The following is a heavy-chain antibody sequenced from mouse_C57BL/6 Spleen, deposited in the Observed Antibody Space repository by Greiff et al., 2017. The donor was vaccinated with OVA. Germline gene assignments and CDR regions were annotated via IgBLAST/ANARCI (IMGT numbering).Heavy chain of an antibody. CDR2: IDPENGDT. D-gene: IGHD2-4*01. V-gene: IGHV14-4*01. Sequence: EVKLQESGAELVRPGASVKLSCTASGFNIKDDYMHWAKQRPEQGLEWIGWIDPENGDTEYASKFQGKATITADTSSNTAYLQLSSLTSEDTAVYYCTYYDYDGAWFAYWGQGTLVTVSA. J-gene: IGHJ3*01. CDR3: TYYDYDGAWFAY. CDR1: GFNIKDDY.